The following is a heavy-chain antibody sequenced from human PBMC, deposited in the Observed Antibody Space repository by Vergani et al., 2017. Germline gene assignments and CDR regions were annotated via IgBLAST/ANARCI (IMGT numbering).Heavy chain of an antibody. D-gene: IGHD7-27*01. CDR3: TRSGDY. J-gene: IGHJ4*02. CDR1: GFTFSNAW. Sequence: EVQLVESGGGLVKPGGSLRLSCAASGFTFSNAWMSWVRQAPGTGLEWVGRSRSKANSYATAYAASVKGRFTISRDDSKNTAYLQMNSLKTEDTAVYYCTRSGDYWGQGTLVTVSS. V-gene: IGHV3-73*01. CDR2: SRSKANSYAT.